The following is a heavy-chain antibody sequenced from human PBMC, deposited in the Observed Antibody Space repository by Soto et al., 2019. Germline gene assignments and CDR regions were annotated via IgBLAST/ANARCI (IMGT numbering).Heavy chain of an antibody. V-gene: IGHV1-69*01. CDR3: ARSQGSSTSLEIYYYYYYGMDV. J-gene: IGHJ6*02. Sequence: QVQLVQSGAEVKKPGSSVKVSCKASGGTFGSYAISWVRQAPGQGLEWMGGIIPIPGTANYAQKFQGRVTIAADESTSTAYVELSRLRSEDTAVYYCARSQGSSTSLEIYYYYYYGMDVWGQWTTVTVSS. CDR1: GGTFGSYA. CDR2: IIPIPGTA. D-gene: IGHD2-2*01.